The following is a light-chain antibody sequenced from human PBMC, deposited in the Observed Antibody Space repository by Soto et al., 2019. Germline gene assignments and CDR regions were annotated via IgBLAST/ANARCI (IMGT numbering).Light chain of an antibody. Sequence: NFMLTQPHSVSESPGEAVIISGTRSRGGIASNSVQWYQQRPGSAPSTVIYEDNQRPSGVPDRFSGSTDGSSNSASLIISGLQTEDEAHYPCQSYDGNTVDFGGGTKLTVL. CDR3: QSYDGNTVD. CDR1: RGGIASNS. CDR2: EDN. J-gene: IGLJ2*01. V-gene: IGLV6-57*04.